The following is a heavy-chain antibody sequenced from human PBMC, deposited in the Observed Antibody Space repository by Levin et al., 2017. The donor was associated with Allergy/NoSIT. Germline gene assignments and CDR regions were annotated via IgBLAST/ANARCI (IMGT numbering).Heavy chain of an antibody. J-gene: IGHJ4*02. CDR1: GFSLSTYA. V-gene: IGHV3-30*03. CDR3: ARSFEQMGDLDS. Sequence: QRGESLKISCSASGFSLSTYAMHWVRQAPGKGLEWVALSSFDGNNKDYADSVRGRFTISRDNSKNTLSLQMNGLRPEDTALYYCARSFEQMGDLDSWGPGTLVTVSS. D-gene: IGHD3-16*01. CDR2: SSFDGNNK.